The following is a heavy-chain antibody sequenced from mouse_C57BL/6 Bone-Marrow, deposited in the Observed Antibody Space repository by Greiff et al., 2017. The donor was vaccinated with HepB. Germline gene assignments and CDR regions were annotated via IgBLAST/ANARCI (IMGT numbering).Heavy chain of an antibody. CDR2: ISYSGST. J-gene: IGHJ4*01. D-gene: IGHD1-1*01. Sequence: EVKLVESGPGLAKPSQTLSLTCSVTGYSITSDYWNWIRKFPGNKLEYMGYISYSGSTYYNPSLKSRISITRDTSKNQYYLQLNSVTTEDTATYYCASTITTVVDIYAMDYWGQGTSVTVSS. V-gene: IGHV3-8*01. CDR3: ASTITTVVDIYAMDY. CDR1: GYSITSDY.